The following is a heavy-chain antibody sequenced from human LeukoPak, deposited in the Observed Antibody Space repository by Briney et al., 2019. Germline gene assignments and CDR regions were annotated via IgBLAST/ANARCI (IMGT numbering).Heavy chain of an antibody. V-gene: IGHV3-23*01. D-gene: IGHD2-8*01. CDR3: AKVNGFNGWAFDI. CDR1: GFTFSSYA. Sequence: EGSLRLSCAASGFTFSSYAMSWVRQAPGKGLEWVSAISGSGGSTYYADSVKGRFTISRDNSKNTLYLQMNSLRAEDTAVYYCAKVNGFNGWAFDIWGQGTMVTVSS. CDR2: ISGSGGST. J-gene: IGHJ3*02.